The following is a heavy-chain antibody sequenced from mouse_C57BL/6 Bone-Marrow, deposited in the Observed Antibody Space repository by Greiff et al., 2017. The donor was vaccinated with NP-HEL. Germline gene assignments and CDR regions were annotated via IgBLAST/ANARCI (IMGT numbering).Heavy chain of an antibody. CDR3: ARGYGNFLAWFAY. Sequence: VQLQQSGPELVKPGASVKLSCKASGYTFTSYDINWVKQRPGQGLEWIGWIYPRDGSTKYNEKFKGKATLTVDTSSSTAYMELHSLTSEDSAVYFCARGYGNFLAWFAYWGQGTLVTVSA. J-gene: IGHJ3*01. V-gene: IGHV1-85*01. CDR2: IYPRDGST. D-gene: IGHD2-1*01. CDR1: GYTFTSYD.